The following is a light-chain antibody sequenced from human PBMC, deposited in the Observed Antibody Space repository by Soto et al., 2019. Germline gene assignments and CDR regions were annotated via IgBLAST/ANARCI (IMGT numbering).Light chain of an antibody. V-gene: IGKV3-20*01. CDR3: QQYGSSPWT. Sequence: EIVLTQSPGTLSLSPGERATLSCRASQSVSSSYLAWYQQKPGQAPRLLIYGATSRATGLPDRFSGSGSGTDFTLTISRLEPEDFAVYYCQQYGSSPWTFGQGTKVEGK. J-gene: IGKJ1*01. CDR1: QSVSSSY. CDR2: GAT.